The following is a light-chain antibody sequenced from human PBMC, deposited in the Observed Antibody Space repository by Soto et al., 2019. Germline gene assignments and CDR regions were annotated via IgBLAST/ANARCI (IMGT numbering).Light chain of an antibody. CDR2: WAS. Sequence: DIVMTQSPLSLPVTPGEPASISCRSSQSLLHSNGYNYLAWYQQKPGQPPKLLIYWASTRESGVPDRFSGSGSGTDFTLTISSLQAEDVAVYYCQQYYSTPPTFGQGTRLEIK. CDR3: QQYYSTPPT. J-gene: IGKJ5*01. V-gene: IGKV4-1*01. CDR1: QSLLHSNGYNY.